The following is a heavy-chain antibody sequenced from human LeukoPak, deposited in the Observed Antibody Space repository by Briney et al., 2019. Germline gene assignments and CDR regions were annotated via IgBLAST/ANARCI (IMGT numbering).Heavy chain of an antibody. CDR1: GGSISSYY. CDR3: ARVEWGYAFDY. J-gene: IGHJ4*02. D-gene: IGHD5-12*01. V-gene: IGHV4-59*01. CDR2: IYYSGST. Sequence: NTSETLSLTCTVSGGSISSYYWSWLRQPPGKGLEWVGYIYYSGSTNYNPSLKSRVTISVYTSKNQFSLKLSSVTAADTAVYYCARVEWGYAFDYWGQGTLVTVSS.